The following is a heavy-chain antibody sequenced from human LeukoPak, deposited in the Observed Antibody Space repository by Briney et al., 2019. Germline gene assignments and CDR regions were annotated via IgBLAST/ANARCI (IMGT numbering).Heavy chain of an antibody. J-gene: IGHJ4*02. CDR3: ATIAAAGTS. V-gene: IGHV4-34*01. Sequence: SETLSLTCAVYGGSFSGYYWSWLRQPPGKGLEWIGEINHSGSTNYNPSLKSRVTISVDTSKNQFSLKLGSVTAADTAVYYCATIAAAGTSWGQGTLVTVSS. D-gene: IGHD6-13*01. CDR1: GGSFSGYY. CDR2: INHSGST.